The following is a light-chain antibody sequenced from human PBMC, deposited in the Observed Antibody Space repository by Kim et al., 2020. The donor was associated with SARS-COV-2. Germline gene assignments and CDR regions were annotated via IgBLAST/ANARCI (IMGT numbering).Light chain of an antibody. CDR1: SGSIVSNY. V-gene: IGLV6-57*04. J-gene: IGLJ3*02. CDR3: QSYDSSNRV. Sequence: NFMLTQPHSVSESPGKTVTISCTRSSGSIVSNYVQWYQRRPGSAPNAVIYEDDQRPSGVPDRFSGSIDSSSNSASLTISGLKTEDEADYYCQSYDSSNRVFGGGTQLTVL. CDR2: EDD.